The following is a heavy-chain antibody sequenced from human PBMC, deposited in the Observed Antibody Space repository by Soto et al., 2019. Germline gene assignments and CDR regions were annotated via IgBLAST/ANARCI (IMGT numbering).Heavy chain of an antibody. D-gene: IGHD3-10*01. CDR3: ARGSGSYYYYYYGMDV. CDR1: GYTFTGYA. V-gene: IGHV1-3*01. CDR2: INAGNGNT. J-gene: IGHJ6*02. Sequence: ASVKVACKASGYTFTGYAMHWVRQAPGQRLEWMGWINAGNGNTKYSQKFQGRVTITRDTSASTAYRELSSLIPEDTAVYYCARGSGSYYYYYYGMDVGAQGTTVTVYS.